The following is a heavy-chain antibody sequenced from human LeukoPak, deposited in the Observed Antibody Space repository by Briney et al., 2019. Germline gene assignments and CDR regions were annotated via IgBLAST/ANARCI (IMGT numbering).Heavy chain of an antibody. J-gene: IGHJ5*02. CDR3: TRDRGIYNWFDP. Sequence: GGSLRLSCAASGFTFSGSAVHWVRQSSGKGLEWVGHIDKKDNLYATAYAESVKGRFTISRDDSKDTAFLHMDSLKTEDTALYYCTRDRGIYNWFDPWGQGTLVTVSS. CDR1: GFTFSGSA. D-gene: IGHD5-12*01. V-gene: IGHV3-73*01. CDR2: IDKKDNLYAT.